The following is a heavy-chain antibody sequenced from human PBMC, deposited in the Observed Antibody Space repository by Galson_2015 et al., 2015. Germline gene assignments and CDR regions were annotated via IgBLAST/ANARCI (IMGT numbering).Heavy chain of an antibody. CDR1: GFTFSSYS. V-gene: IGHV3-21*01. J-gene: IGHJ3*02. CDR2: ISSSSSYI. CDR3: ARSGPIAVAFDDAFDI. D-gene: IGHD6-19*01. Sequence: SLRLSCAASGFTFSSYSMNWVRQAPGKGLEWVSSISSSSSYIYYADSVKGRFTISRDNAKNSLYLQMNSLRAEDTAVYYCARSGPIAVAFDDAFDIWGQGTMVTVSS.